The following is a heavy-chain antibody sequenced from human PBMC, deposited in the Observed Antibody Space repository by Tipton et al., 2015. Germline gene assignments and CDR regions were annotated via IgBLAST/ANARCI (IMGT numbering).Heavy chain of an antibody. CDR1: GGSFSGYY. J-gene: IGHJ4*02. CDR2: INHSGRP. V-gene: IGHV4-34*01. Sequence: GLVKPSETLSLTCAVYGGSFSGYYWNWIRQPPGKGLEWIGEINHSGRPNYTPSLKSRVTISVDTSKHQFSLKLGSVTAADTAVYYCTTTQGYWGQGILVTVSS. D-gene: IGHD2-15*01. CDR3: TTTQGY.